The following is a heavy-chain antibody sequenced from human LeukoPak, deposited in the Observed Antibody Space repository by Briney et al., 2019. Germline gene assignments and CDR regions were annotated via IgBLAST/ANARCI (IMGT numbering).Heavy chain of an antibody. CDR2: IIPIFGIA. Sequence: GSSVKVSCKASGGTFSSYAIRWVRQAPGQGLEWMGRIIPIFGIANYAQKFQGRVTITADKSTSTAYMELSSLRSEDTAVYYCARSRRDKGVLGAVVPAAPFDPWGQGTLVTVSS. CDR1: GGTFSSYA. V-gene: IGHV1-69*04. CDR3: ARSRRDKGVLGAVVPAAPFDP. D-gene: IGHD2-2*01. J-gene: IGHJ5*02.